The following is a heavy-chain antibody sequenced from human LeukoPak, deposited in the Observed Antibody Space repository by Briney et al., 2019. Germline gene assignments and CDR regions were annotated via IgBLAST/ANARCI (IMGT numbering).Heavy chain of an antibody. Sequence: GRSLRLSCAACGFTFDDYAMHWVRQAPGEGLGGDSGISWNSASIAYADSVKGRFTISRDNAKNSLYLQMNSLRAEDTALYYCAKANGYSTSSYYFDYWGQGTLVTVSS. J-gene: IGHJ4*02. CDR3: AKANGYSTSSYYFDY. D-gene: IGHD6-6*01. CDR1: GFTFDDYA. V-gene: IGHV3-9*01. CDR2: ISWNSASI.